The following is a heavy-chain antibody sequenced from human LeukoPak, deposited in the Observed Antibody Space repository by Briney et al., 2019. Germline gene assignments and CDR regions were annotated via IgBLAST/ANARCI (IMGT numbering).Heavy chain of an antibody. CDR1: GDSISSGDYY. V-gene: IGHV4-61*02. CDR3: ARTTEGGYTYDYFYYYYMDV. Sequence: SETLSLTCTVSGDSISSGDYYWSWIRRPAGKGLEWIGRISSSGSTNYNPSLKSRVTISVDTSKNQFSLKLSSVTAADTAVYFCARTTEGGYTYDYFYYYYMDVWGKGTTVTISS. J-gene: IGHJ6*03. CDR2: ISSSGST. D-gene: IGHD5-18*01.